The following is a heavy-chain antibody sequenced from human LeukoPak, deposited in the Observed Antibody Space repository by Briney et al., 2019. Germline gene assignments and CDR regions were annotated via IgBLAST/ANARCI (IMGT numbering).Heavy chain of an antibody. V-gene: IGHV1-2*02. D-gene: IGHD1/OR15-1a*01. CDR3: ARDHKLDQPLDS. CDR2: INPKTGGT. CDR1: GYAFTGYY. J-gene: IGHJ5*01. Sequence: ASVXVXCKASGYAFTGYYIHWVRQAPGQXXXXMGWINPKTGGTDYEQTFQGRVTMTRDTSMNTVDMELNSLTSDDTAVYYCARDHKLDQPLDSWGQGTLVIVSS.